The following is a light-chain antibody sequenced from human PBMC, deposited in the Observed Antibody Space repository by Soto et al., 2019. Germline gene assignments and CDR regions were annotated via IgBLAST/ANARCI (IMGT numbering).Light chain of an antibody. CDR2: GAS. V-gene: IGKV3-20*01. CDR1: QSVSNRY. CDR3: QQYASSPIT. J-gene: IGKJ5*01. Sequence: EIVLTQSPGTLSLSPVERATLSCRASQSVSNRYLAWYQQKPGQAPRLLIFGASCRAPGIPDRISGSGSGTDFNVTISRLEPEDFAVYYCQQYASSPITLGQGTRLEIK.